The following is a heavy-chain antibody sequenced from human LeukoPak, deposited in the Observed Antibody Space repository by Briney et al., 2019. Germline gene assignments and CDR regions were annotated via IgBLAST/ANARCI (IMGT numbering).Heavy chain of an antibody. D-gene: IGHD3-10*01. CDR1: GYTLTSYG. CDR2: ISAYNGNT. CDR3: ALVLWFGELSPFDY. Sequence: KPGASVTVSCMASGYTLTSYGISWVRQAPGQGLEWMGWISAYNGNTNYAQKLQGRATMTTDPSTSTAYMELRSLRSDDTAVYYCALVLWFGELSPFDYWGQGTLVTVSS. J-gene: IGHJ4*02. V-gene: IGHV1-18*01.